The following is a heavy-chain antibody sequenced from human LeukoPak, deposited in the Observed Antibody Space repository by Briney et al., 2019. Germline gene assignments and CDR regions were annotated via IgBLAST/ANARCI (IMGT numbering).Heavy chain of an antibody. CDR3: ARQGMVRGVLNYYYGVDV. CDR1: GGSISSSSYY. D-gene: IGHD3-10*01. Sequence: NPSETLSLTCTVSGGSISSSSYYWGWIRQPPGKGLEWIGSIYYSGSTYYNPSLKSRVTISVDTSKNQFSLKLSSVTAADTAVYYCARQGMVRGVLNYYYGVDVWGQGTTVTVSS. J-gene: IGHJ6*02. V-gene: IGHV4-39*01. CDR2: IYYSGST.